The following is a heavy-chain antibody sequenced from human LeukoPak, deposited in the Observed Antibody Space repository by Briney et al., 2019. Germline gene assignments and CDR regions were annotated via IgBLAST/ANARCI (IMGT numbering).Heavy chain of an antibody. CDR1: GFSLSTSGVG. CDR3: AHRQAISTMVRGVIIAGFDY. CDR2: IYWDDDK. J-gene: IGHJ4*02. Sequence: SGPTLVKPPQTLTLTCTFSGFSLSTSGVGVGWIRQPPGKALEWLALIYWDDDKRYSPSLKSRLTITKDTSKNQVVLTMTNMDPVDTATYYCAHRQAISTMVRGVIIAGFDYWGQGTLVTVSS. V-gene: IGHV2-5*02. D-gene: IGHD3-10*01.